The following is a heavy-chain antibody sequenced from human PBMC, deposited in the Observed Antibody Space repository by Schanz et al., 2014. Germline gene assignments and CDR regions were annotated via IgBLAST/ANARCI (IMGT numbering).Heavy chain of an antibody. CDR1: GYTLTNFD. CDR3: ATGRAASNFGSEYFLY. V-gene: IGHV1-8*01. Sequence: QVQLVQSGAEVKKPGASVKVSCKASGYTLTNFDINWVRQAPGQGLEWMGWMNPNSGTTGYAQKFQGRVTMTRNTSTSTAYMELRGLRSDDTAVYYCATGRAASNFGSEYFLYWGQGTLVTVSS. D-gene: IGHD6-13*01. J-gene: IGHJ1*01. CDR2: MNPNSGTT.